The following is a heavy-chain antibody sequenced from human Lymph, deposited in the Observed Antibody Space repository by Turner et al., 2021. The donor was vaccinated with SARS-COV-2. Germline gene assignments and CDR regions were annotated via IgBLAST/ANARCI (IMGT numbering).Heavy chain of an antibody. Sequence: QVQLQQPGAVLEKPGASVKVSCKASDYTFTSYWMQWVKQRPGQGLEWIGEIDPSDNYTNYNQNFNDKATLTVDTSSSTAYMQLNSLTSEDSAVYYCARGRYYGGLYWYFDVWGTGTTVTVSS. V-gene: IGHV1-46*01. J-gene: IGHJ6*03. CDR3: ARGRYYGGLYWYFDV. CDR1: DYTFTSYW. D-gene: IGHD4-17*01. CDR2: IDPSDNYT.